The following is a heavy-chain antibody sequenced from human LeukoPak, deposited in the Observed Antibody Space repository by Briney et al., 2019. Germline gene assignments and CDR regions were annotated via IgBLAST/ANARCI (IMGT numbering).Heavy chain of an antibody. CDR3: APTPEAYSSNWNV. J-gene: IGHJ4*02. D-gene: IGHD6-13*01. Sequence: ASVKVSCKASGYTFTDDYMHWVRQAPGQGLEWMGWINPNSGFTNYAQKFQGRVTMTRDTSISTAYMEVRGLTSADTAVYYCAPTPEAYSSNWNVWGQGTLVTVSS. CDR2: INPNSGFT. V-gene: IGHV1-2*02. CDR1: GYTFTDDY.